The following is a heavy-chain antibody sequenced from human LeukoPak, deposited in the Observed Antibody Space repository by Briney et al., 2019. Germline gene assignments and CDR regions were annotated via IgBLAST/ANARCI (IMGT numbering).Heavy chain of an antibody. D-gene: IGHD1-26*01. CDR2: ISGSGGST. J-gene: IGHJ4*02. CDR1: GLTVSSNY. V-gene: IGHV3-23*01. Sequence: PGGSLRLSCAASGLTVSSNYMTWVRQAPGKGLEWVSAISGSGGSTYYADPVKGRFTISRDNSKNTLYLQMNSLRAEDTAVYYCAKVNSGSYAALGYWGQGTLVTVSS. CDR3: AKVNSGSYAALGY.